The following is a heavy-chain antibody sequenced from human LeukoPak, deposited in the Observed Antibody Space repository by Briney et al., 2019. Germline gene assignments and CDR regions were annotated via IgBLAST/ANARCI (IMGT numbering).Heavy chain of an antibody. V-gene: IGHV3-23*01. CDR1: GFTFTNYA. CDR2: ISGSGGTT. CDR3: AKELDILVVVAARYYYYYYMDV. J-gene: IGHJ6*03. Sequence: PGGSLRLSCAASGFTFTNYAMSWVRQAPGKGLEWVSTISGSGGTTYYAGSVKGRFTISRDNSKNTLYLQMNSLRAEDTAVYYCAKELDILVVVAARYYYYYYMDVWGKGTTVTVSS. D-gene: IGHD2-15*01.